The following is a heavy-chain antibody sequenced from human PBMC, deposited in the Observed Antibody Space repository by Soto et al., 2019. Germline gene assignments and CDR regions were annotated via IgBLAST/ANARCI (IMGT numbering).Heavy chain of an antibody. CDR3: ARSGCSGGTCYRGYDGFDI. CDR2: IWHDGSKE. CDR1: GFPFNIFG. J-gene: IGHJ3*02. D-gene: IGHD2-15*01. Sequence: QVQLVESGGGVVQPGRSLRLSCAASGFPFNIFGIHWVRQAPGEGLEWVAVIWHDGSKEYYADSVKGRFTISRDNSKNTVYLQMNSLRGDHTAVYYCARSGCSGGTCYRGYDGFDIWGQGTMVTVSS. V-gene: IGHV3-33*01.